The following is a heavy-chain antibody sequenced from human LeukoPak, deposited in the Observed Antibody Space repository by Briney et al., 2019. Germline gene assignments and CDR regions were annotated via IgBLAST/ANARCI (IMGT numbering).Heavy chain of an antibody. D-gene: IGHD1-26*01. Sequence: SETLSLTCTVSGGSISSYYWNWIRQPPGKGLEWIGYIYYSGGTNYNPSLKSRVTISVDTSKNQFSLKLSSVTAADTAVYYCARLGFSNSGSYLAPSDYWGQGTLVTVSS. CDR2: IYYSGGT. CDR1: GGSISSYY. V-gene: IGHV4-59*08. CDR3: ARLGFSNSGSYLAPSDY. J-gene: IGHJ4*02.